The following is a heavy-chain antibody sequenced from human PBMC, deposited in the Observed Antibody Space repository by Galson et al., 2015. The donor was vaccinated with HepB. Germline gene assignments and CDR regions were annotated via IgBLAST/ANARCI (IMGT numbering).Heavy chain of an antibody. CDR3: AKGPWEADYYFDY. J-gene: IGHJ4*02. D-gene: IGHD1-26*01. CDR1: GFTFSSYA. CDR2: ISGSGGST. V-gene: IGHV3-23*01. Sequence: SLRLSCAASGFTFSSYAMSWVRQAPGKGLEWVSAISGSGGSTYYADSVKGRFTISRDNSKNTLYLQMNSLRAEDTAVYYCAKGPWEADYYFDYWGQGTLVTVSS.